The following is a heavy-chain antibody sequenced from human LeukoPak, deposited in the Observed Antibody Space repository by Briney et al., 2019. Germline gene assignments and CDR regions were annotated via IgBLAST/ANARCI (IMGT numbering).Heavy chain of an antibody. CDR2: ISGSGGST. V-gene: IGHV3-23*01. Sequence: PGGSLRLSCAASGFTFSSYAMSWVRQAPGKGLEWVSAISGSGGSTYYADSVKGRFTISRDNAKNTLYLQMNSLRAEDTAVYYCAKDHYVSGRYDAFDIWGQGTMVTVSS. CDR1: GFTFSSYA. J-gene: IGHJ3*02. CDR3: AKDHYVSGRYDAFDI. D-gene: IGHD3-10*01.